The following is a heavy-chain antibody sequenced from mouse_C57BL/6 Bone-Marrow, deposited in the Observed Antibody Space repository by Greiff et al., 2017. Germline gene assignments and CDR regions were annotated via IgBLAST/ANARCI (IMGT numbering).Heavy chain of an antibody. V-gene: IGHV1-69*01. J-gene: IGHJ2*01. Sequence: QVQLQQPGAELVMPGASVKLSCKASGYTFTSYWMHWVKQRPGQGLEWIGEIDPSDSYTNYNQKFKGKSTLTEDKSSSTAYMQLSSLTSEDSAVYYCARLYPYYFDYWGQGTTLTVSS. CDR2: IDPSDSYT. CDR3: ARLYPYYFDY. D-gene: IGHD2-1*01. CDR1: GYTFTSYW.